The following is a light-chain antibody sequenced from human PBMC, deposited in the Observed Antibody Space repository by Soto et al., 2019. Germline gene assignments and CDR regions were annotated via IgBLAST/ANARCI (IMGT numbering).Light chain of an antibody. CDR1: QGISSW. Sequence: DLQMTQSPSSVSASVGDRVTITCRASQGISSWLVWYQQKPGKAPKVLIYAASSLQSGVPSRFSGSGSGTDFTLTISSLQPEDFATYYCQQANRFPITFGQGTRLEIK. CDR2: AAS. V-gene: IGKV1-12*01. J-gene: IGKJ5*01. CDR3: QQANRFPIT.